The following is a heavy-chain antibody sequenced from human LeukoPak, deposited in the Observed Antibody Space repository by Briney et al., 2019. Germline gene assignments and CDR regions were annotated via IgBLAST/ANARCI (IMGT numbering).Heavy chain of an antibody. CDR2: INPNSGGP. J-gene: IGHJ4*02. D-gene: IGHD3-10*01. Sequence: GASVKVSCTASGYSFTGYYMHWVRQAPGQGLGWMGWINPNSGGPNYAQKFQGRVTMTRDTSISTAYMELSRLRSDDTAVYYCARARGFGELLYSLRYWGQGTLVTVSS. CDR1: GYSFTGYY. CDR3: ARARGFGELLYSLRY. V-gene: IGHV1-2*02.